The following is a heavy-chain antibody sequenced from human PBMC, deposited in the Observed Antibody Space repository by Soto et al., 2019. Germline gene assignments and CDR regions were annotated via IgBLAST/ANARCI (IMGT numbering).Heavy chain of an antibody. CDR1: GGSISNYY. Sequence: SETLSLTCTVSGGSISNYYWSWVRQPPGRGLEWIGHIFYSGSTNYNPALKSRVTISVDTSKSQFSLKLSSVTAADTAVYCCAKASGYIYGYFRWFDPWGQGTLVTVSS. J-gene: IGHJ5*02. V-gene: IGHV4-59*01. CDR3: AKASGYIYGYFRWFDP. CDR2: IFYSGST. D-gene: IGHD5-18*01.